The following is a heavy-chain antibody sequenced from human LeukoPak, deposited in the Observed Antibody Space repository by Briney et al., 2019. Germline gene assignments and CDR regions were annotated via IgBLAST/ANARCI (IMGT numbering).Heavy chain of an antibody. Sequence: GGSLRLSCTVSGFSVSSNSMSWVRQAPGKGLEWVSFIYSGGNTHYSDSVKGRFTISRDNAKNSLYLQMNSLRAEDTAVYYCARVQHDSSGPNAFDIWGQGTMVTVSS. CDR1: GFSVSSNS. CDR3: ARVQHDSSGPNAFDI. D-gene: IGHD3-22*01. J-gene: IGHJ3*02. V-gene: IGHV3-53*01. CDR2: IYSGGNT.